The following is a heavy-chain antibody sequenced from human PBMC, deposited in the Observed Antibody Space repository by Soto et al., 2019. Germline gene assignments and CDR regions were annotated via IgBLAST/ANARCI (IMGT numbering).Heavy chain of an antibody. Sequence: VASVKVSCKASGYTFTSYDINWVRQATGQGLEWMGWMNPNSGNTGYAQKFQGRVTMTRNTSISTAYMELSSLRSEDTAVYYCARVTPLIYYDSSGYPIRYFDYWG. CDR2: MNPNSGNT. CDR1: GYTFTSYD. V-gene: IGHV1-8*01. J-gene: IGHJ4*01. CDR3: ARVTPLIYYDSSGYPIRYFDY. D-gene: IGHD3-22*01.